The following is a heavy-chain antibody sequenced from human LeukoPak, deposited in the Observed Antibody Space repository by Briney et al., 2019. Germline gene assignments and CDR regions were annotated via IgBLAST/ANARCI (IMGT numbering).Heavy chain of an antibody. J-gene: IGHJ4*02. CDR2: MNPSGDTT. CDR1: GYNFTNYY. CDR3: ARGGALRYFEWFSAY. Sequence: ASVNVSCKTSGYNFTNYYMHWVRQAPGHGLEWMGIMNPSGDTTTYAEKFQGRVTMTRDTSTSTVYMELSSLRSEDTAVYYCARGGALRYFEWFSAYWGQGTLVTVSS. D-gene: IGHD3-9*01. V-gene: IGHV1-46*01.